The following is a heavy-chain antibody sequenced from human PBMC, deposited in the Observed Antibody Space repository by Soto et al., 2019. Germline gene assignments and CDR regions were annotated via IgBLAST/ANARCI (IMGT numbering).Heavy chain of an antibody. CDR1: GFTFSSYG. V-gene: IGHV3-33*01. CDR2: IWYDGSNK. D-gene: IGHD2-15*01. Sequence: HPGGSLRRSCAASGFTFSSYGMHCVRQAPGKGLEWVAVIWYDGSNKYYADSVKSRFTISRDNSKNTLYLQMNSLRAEDTAVYYCARDLADCIGSSCYLQLRNDAFDLWGQGTMVTVSS. CDR3: ARDLADCIGSSCYLQLRNDAFDL. J-gene: IGHJ3*01.